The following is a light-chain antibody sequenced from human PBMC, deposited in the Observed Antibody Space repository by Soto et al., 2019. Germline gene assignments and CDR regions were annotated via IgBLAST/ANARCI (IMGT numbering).Light chain of an antibody. CDR2: AAS. J-gene: IGKJ1*01. V-gene: IGKV1-9*01. CDR3: QQLNSYPRT. Sequence: QLTQSPSSLSASVGDRVTITCRASQGISSYLVWYQQKPGKAPKLLIYAASTLQSGVPSRFSGSGSGTDFTLTISSLQPEDFATYYCQQLNSYPRTFGQGTKVEIK. CDR1: QGISSY.